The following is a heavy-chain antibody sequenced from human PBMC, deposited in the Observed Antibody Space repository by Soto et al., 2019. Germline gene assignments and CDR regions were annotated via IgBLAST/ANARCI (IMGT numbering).Heavy chain of an antibody. D-gene: IGHD1-26*01. CDR3: AKPYSGSPPKNFDY. V-gene: IGHV3-30*18. J-gene: IGHJ4*01. Sequence: PGGSLRLSCVASGFSFSIYVMYWGRQAPGKGLEWVAAISYDGSNKYYVDSVRGRFTISRDNSKNTVYLQMNSLRAEDTAVYYCAKPYSGSPPKNFDYWGQGTLVTVSS. CDR1: GFSFSIYV. CDR2: ISYDGSNK.